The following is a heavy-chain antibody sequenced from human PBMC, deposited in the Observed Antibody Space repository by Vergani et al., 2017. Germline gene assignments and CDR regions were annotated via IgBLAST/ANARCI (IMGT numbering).Heavy chain of an antibody. D-gene: IGHD3-9*01. J-gene: IGHJ6*02. Sequence: QVQLQQWGAGLFKPSETLSPTCAVYGGSFSGYYWSWIRQPPGKGLEWIGEINHSGSTNYNPSLKSRVTISVDTSKNHFSLKLSSVTAADTAVYYCAGGSGLRYFYYYGMDVWGQGTTVTVSS. CDR1: GGSFSGYY. CDR2: INHSGST. V-gene: IGHV4-34*01. CDR3: AGGSGLRYFYYYGMDV.